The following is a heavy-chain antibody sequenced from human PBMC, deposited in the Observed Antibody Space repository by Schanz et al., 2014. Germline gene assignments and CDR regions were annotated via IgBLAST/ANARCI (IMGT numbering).Heavy chain of an antibody. CDR1: GFTFSSYD. CDR3: ATETYSSSWCFDY. D-gene: IGHD6-13*01. CDR2: IGTAGDT. J-gene: IGHJ4*02. Sequence: EVQLEESGGGLVQPGGSLRLSCAASGFTFSSYDMHWVRQVTGKGLEWVSGIGTAGDTYYPDSVKGRFTISRDNAKNSVFLQMNGLRDEDTAVYYCATETYSSSWCFDYWGQGALVTVSS. V-gene: IGHV3-13*04.